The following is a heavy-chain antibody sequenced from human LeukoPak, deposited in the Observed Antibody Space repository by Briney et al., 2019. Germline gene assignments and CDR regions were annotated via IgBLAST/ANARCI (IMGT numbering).Heavy chain of an antibody. CDR1: GGSISSHY. J-gene: IGHJ5*02. D-gene: IGHD3-10*01. CDR2: IYYSGST. Sequence: SETLSLTCTVSGGSISSHYWSWIRQPPGKGLEWIGYIYYSGSTNYNPSLKSRVTISVDTSKNQFSLKLSSVTAADTAVYYCARDHEAYYYGSGSQVRSNWFDPWGQGTLVTVSS. V-gene: IGHV4-59*11. CDR3: ARDHEAYYYGSGSQVRSNWFDP.